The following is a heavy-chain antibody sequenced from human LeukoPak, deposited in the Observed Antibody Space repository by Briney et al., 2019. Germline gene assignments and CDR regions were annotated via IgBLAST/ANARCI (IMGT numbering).Heavy chain of an antibody. D-gene: IGHD3-3*01. V-gene: IGHV1-2*02. J-gene: IGHJ4*02. Sequence: GASVKVSCKASGYTFTGYSIHWVRQAPGQGLEWMGWINPNSGGTNYAQKFQDRVTMTRDTSINKAYMELSRLRFDDTAVYYCARGGGTISGVVDYWGQGTLVTVSS. CDR1: GYTFTGYS. CDR3: ARGGGTISGVVDY. CDR2: INPNSGGT.